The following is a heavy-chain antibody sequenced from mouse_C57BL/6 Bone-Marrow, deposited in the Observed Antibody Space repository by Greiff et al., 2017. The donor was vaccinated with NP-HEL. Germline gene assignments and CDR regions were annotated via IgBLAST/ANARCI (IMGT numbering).Heavy chain of an antibody. CDR1: GFTIKDDY. Sequence: VQLQQSGAELVRPGASVKLSCTASGFTIKDDYMHWVKQRPEQGLEWIGWIDPENGDTEYASKFQGKATITADTSSNTAYLQLSSLTSEDTAVYYCTTELVDYGGQGTTLTVSS. V-gene: IGHV14-4*01. CDR2: IDPENGDT. CDR3: TTELVDY. D-gene: IGHD4-1*01. J-gene: IGHJ2*01.